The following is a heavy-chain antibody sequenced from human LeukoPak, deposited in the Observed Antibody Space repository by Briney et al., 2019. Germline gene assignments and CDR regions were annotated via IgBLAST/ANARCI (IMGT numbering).Heavy chain of an antibody. J-gene: IGHJ6*03. CDR3: ARAHPGLFGVVSPFDYYYYMDV. V-gene: IGHV4-34*01. CDR2: INHSGST. CDR1: GGSFSGYY. Sequence: SETLSLTCAVYGGSFSGYYWSWIRQPPGKGLEWIGEINHSGSTNYNPSLKSRVTISVDTSKNQFSLKLSSVTAADTAVYYCARAHPGLFGVVSPFDYYYYMDVWGKGTTVTVSS. D-gene: IGHD3-3*01.